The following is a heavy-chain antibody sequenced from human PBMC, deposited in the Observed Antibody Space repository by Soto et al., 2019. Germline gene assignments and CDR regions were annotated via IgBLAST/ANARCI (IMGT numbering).Heavy chain of an antibody. J-gene: IGHJ6*02. CDR2: IWYDGSNK. V-gene: IGHV3-33*01. CDR1: GFTFSSYG. D-gene: IGHD4-17*01. CDR3: ARDKAAGLYGIYYYYGMDV. Sequence: GGSLRLSCAASGFTFSSYGMHWVRQAPGKGLEWVAVIWYDGSNKYYADSVKGRFTISRDNSKNTLYLQMNSLRAEDTAVYYCARDKAAGLYGIYYYYGMDVWGQGTTVTVSS.